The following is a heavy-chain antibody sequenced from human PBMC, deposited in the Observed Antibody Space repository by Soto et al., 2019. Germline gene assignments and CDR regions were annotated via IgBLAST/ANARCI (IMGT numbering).Heavy chain of an antibody. CDR3: ARDRQRSSYYYVLGFFDC. CDR2: VNPNSGDT. V-gene: IGHV1-2*02. CDR1: KYTFPDYY. J-gene: IGHJ4*02. Sequence: ASVKVSCKASKYTFPDYYVHWVRQAPGQGLEWMGWVNPNSGDTNYAQKFQGRVTMTRDTSISTAYMELSRLRSDDTAVYYCARDRQRSSYYYVLGFFDCWGQGTLVTVSS. D-gene: IGHD3-22*01.